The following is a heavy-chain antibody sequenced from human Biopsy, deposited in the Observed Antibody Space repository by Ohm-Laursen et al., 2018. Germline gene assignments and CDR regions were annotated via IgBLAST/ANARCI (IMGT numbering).Heavy chain of an antibody. CDR3: ARVPAYPSIDGYYGLDL. J-gene: IGHJ6*02. CDR2: INPNSGNA. V-gene: IGHV1-2*02. D-gene: IGHD3-9*01. Sequence: ASVKVSCKASGYSFTSYDMHWVRQAPGHGLEWMGWINPNSGNANYAQSFQGRLTVTRDTSISTAYMELTSLTFDDTAIYYCARVPAYPSIDGYYGLDLWGQGTTVIVSS. CDR1: GYSFTSYD.